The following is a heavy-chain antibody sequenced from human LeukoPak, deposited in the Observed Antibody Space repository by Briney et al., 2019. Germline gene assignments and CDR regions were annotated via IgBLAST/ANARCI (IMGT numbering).Heavy chain of an antibody. CDR3: ARDRSVRGVIPLNWFDP. Sequence: GASVKVSCKASGYLFNTYHITWVRQAPGQGLEWMAWISPHNGNTNFAQKFQGRVTMTTDASTNTVYMELKSLRSDDTAVYYCARDRSVRGVIPLNWFDPWGQGTLVTVSS. CDR2: ISPHNGNT. V-gene: IGHV1-18*01. CDR1: GYLFNTYH. D-gene: IGHD3-10*01. J-gene: IGHJ5*02.